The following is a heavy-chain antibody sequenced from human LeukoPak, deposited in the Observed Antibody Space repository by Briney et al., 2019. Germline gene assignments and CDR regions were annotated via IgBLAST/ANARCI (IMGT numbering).Heavy chain of an antibody. CDR1: GFRFSGYN. D-gene: IGHD4-11*01. CDR2: ISSTTVI. Sequence: GGSLRLSCAVSGFRFSGYNMNWVRQAPGKGLEWIAYISSTTVIYYADSVEGRFTVSRDNAHDSLYLQMSSLTLDDTAVYFCAREGDGSNSGFAYWGQGTLATVSS. CDR3: AREGDGSNSGFAY. J-gene: IGHJ4*02. V-gene: IGHV3-69-1*01.